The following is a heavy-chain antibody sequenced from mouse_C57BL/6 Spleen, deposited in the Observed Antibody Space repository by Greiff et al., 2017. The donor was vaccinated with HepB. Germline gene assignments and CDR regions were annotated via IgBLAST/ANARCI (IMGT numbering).Heavy chain of an antibody. CDR3: ARKDWDEGFAY. V-gene: IGHV2-2*01. J-gene: IGHJ3*01. Sequence: QVHVKQSGPGLVQPSQSLSITCTVSGFSLTSYGVHWVRQSPGKGLEWLGVIWSGGSTDYNAAFISRLSISKDNSKSQVFFKMNSLQADDTAIYYCARKDWDEGFAYWGQGTLVTVSA. D-gene: IGHD4-1*01. CDR1: GFSLTSYG. CDR2: IWSGGST.